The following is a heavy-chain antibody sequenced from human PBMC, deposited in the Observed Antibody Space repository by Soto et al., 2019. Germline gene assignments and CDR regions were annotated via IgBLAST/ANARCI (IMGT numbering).Heavy chain of an antibody. J-gene: IGHJ3*02. Sequence: SVKVSCKASGGTFSSYTISWVRQAPGQGLEWMGRIIPILGIANYAQKFQGRVTITADKSTSTAYMELSSLRSEDTAVYYCARVRAGYCSGGSCYSKFAFDIWGQGTMVTVSS. V-gene: IGHV1-69*02. CDR1: GGTFSSYT. CDR3: ARVRAGYCSGGSCYSKFAFDI. CDR2: IIPILGIA. D-gene: IGHD2-15*01.